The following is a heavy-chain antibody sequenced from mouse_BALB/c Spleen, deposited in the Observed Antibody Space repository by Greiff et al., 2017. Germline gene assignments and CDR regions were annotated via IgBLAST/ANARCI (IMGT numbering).Heavy chain of an antibody. Sequence: EVQLQQSGAELVKPGASVKLSCTASGFNIKDTYMHWVKQRPEQGLEWIGRIDPANGNTKYDPKFQGKATITADTSSNTAYLQLSSLTSEDTAVYYCATSYYGSNYAMDYWGQGTSVTVSS. D-gene: IGHD1-1*01. V-gene: IGHV14-3*02. J-gene: IGHJ4*01. CDR3: ATSYYGSNYAMDY. CDR1: GFNIKDTY. CDR2: IDPANGNT.